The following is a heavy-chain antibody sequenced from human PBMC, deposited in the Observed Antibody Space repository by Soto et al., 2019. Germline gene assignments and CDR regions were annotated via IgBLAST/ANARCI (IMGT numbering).Heavy chain of an antibody. CDR1: GGTFSSYA. J-gene: IGHJ4*02. Sequence: QVQLVQSGAEVKKPGSSVKVSCKASGGTFSSYAISWVRQAPGQGLEWMGGIIPIFGTANYAQKIQGRVTITADESTSTAYMELSSLRSEDTAVYYCARDPNYGGNSTANPDYWGQGTLVTVSS. V-gene: IGHV1-69*12. CDR2: IIPIFGTA. CDR3: ARDPNYGGNSTANPDY. D-gene: IGHD4-17*01.